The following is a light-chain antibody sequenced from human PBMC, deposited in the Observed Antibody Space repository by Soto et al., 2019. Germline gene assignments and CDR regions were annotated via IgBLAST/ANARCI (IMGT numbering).Light chain of an antibody. Sequence: QSALTQPASVPGSPGQSITISCTGTSNDVGGYNYVSWFQQHPGKAPKLLIYDVTNRPSGVSNRFSGSKSGNTASLTISGLQAEDEADYYCSSFSSSSTLVFGGGTKVTV. CDR1: SNDVGGYNY. J-gene: IGLJ2*01. CDR3: SSFSSSSTLV. V-gene: IGLV2-14*03. CDR2: DVT.